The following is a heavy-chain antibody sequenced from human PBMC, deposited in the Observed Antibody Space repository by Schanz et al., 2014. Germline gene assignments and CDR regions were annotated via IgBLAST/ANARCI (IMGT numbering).Heavy chain of an antibody. CDR1: GFTFSSYW. J-gene: IGHJ4*02. CDR3: VKLPGATGTTSHFDY. Sequence: EVQLVESGGGLVQPGGSLRLSCAASGFTFSSYWMHWVRQAPGKGLVWVSHINPDGSTTSYADSVKGRFTISRDNAKNTLYLQMNSLRAEDTAVYYCVKLPGATGTTSHFDYWGQGTLVTVSS. D-gene: IGHD1-1*01. V-gene: IGHV3-74*01. CDR2: INPDGSTT.